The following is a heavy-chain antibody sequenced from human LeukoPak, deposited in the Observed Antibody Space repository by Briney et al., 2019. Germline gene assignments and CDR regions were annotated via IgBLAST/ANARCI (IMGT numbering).Heavy chain of an antibody. V-gene: IGHV6-1*01. CDR3: ARGEDTAMVLLLY. D-gene: IGHD5-18*01. J-gene: IGHJ4*02. CDR1: GGSVSSNSAA. Sequence: SQTLSLTCAISGGSVSSNSAAWNWIRQSPSRGLEWLGRTYYRSKWYNDYAVSVKSRITINPDPSKNPFSLQLNSVTPEDTAVYYCARGEDTAMVLLLYWGQGTLVTVSS. CDR2: TYYRSKWYN.